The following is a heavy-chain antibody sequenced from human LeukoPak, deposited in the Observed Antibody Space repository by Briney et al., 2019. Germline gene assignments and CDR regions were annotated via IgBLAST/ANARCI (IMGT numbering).Heavy chain of an antibody. D-gene: IGHD5-12*01. J-gene: IGHJ4*02. CDR3: AKGVGFRSGPDY. V-gene: IGHV3-23*01. CDR1: GLTFSFSDYG. CDR2: ITGDGGDT. Sequence: QPGGSLRLPCAASGLTFSFSDYGMTWVRQAPGKGLDWVSGITGDGGDTYYADSVKGRFTISRDSSKSTLYLQMNSLRAEDTAVYYCAKGVGFRSGPDYWGQGILVTVSS.